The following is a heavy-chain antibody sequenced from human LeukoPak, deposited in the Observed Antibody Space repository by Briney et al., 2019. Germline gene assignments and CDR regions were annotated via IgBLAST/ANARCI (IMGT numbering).Heavy chain of an antibody. CDR1: GFTFSSYS. J-gene: IGHJ4*02. D-gene: IGHD3-16*01. V-gene: IGHV3-48*04. CDR3: ARAGAYHFDN. Sequence: SGGSLRLSCAASGFTFSSYSMNWVRQAPGKGLEWVAHSSYDRTTIYYADSVKGRFTISRDNAKNTLYLQMNSLRAEDTAVYYCARAGAYHFDNWGQGTLVTVSS. CDR2: SSYDRTTI.